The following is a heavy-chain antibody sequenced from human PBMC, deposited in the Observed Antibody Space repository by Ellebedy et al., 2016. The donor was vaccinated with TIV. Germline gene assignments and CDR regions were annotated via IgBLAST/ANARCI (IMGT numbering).Heavy chain of an antibody. CDR2: INPDSGVT. J-gene: IGHJ6*02. V-gene: IGHV1-2*02. D-gene: IGHD6-13*01. CDR3: ARVIRGSSGMDV. CDR1: GYTFTAYY. Sequence: ASVKVSCKASGYTFTAYYMHWVRQAPGQGLEWMGWINPDSGVTKFAQKFQGRVTMTRDTSVNTAYMEFSRLESDDTAVYYCARVIRGSSGMDVWGQGTTVTVS.